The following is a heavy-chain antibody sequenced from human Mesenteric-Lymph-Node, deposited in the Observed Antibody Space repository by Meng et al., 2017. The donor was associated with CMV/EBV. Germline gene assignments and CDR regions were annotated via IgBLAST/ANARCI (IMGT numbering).Heavy chain of an antibody. CDR1: GGSISSSSYY. V-gene: IGHV4-39*01. CDR3: ARPHYYGSGSSPWFDP. J-gene: IGHJ5*02. Sequence: QLQLQESDPGLVKPSETLSLTCTVSGGSISSSSYYWGWIRQPPGKGLERIGSIYYSGSTYYNPSLKSRVTISVDTSKNQFSLKLSSVTAADTAVYYCARPHYYGSGSSPWFDPWGQGTLVTVSS. D-gene: IGHD3-10*01. CDR2: IYYSGST.